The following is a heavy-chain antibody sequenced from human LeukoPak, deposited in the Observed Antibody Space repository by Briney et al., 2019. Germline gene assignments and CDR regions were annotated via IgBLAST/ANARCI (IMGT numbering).Heavy chain of an antibody. CDR1: GFTVSSNP. CDR2: IYSGGDT. V-gene: IGHV3-53*01. D-gene: IGHD2-15*01. J-gene: IGHJ4*02. Sequence: GGSLRLSCTVSGFTVSSNPWSWVRQAPGKGLEWVSFIYSGGDTHYSDSVKGRFTISRDSSKNTLYLQMNGLRAEDTAIYYCSRRAGEYSHPYDYWGQGTLVTVSS. CDR3: SRRAGEYSHPYDY.